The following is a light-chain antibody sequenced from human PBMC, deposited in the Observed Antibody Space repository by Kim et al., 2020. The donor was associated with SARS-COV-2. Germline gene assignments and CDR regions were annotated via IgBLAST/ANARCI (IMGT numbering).Light chain of an antibody. CDR2: GKN. V-gene: IGLV3-19*01. J-gene: IGLJ2*01. CDR3: NSRDSNENVV. Sequence: SSELTQDPAVSVALGQTVRITCQGDSLRSYYATWYRQKPGQAPILVIYGKNNRPSGIPDRFFGSSSGNTASLTITGTKAGGEADYYCNSRDSNENVVFG. CDR1: SLRSYY.